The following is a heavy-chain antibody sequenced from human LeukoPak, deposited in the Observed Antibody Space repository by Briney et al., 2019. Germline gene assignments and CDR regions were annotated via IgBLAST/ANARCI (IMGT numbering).Heavy chain of an antibody. CDR1: GFTFSSFW. CDR2: INSVGSST. CDR3: ARSFSGYRDY. Sequence: GGSLRLSCAASGFTFSSFWMHWVRQAPGKGLVWVSRINSVGSSTSYADSVKGRFTISRDNAKNTVYLQMNSLRAEDTAMYYCARSFSGYRDYWGQGTLVTVSS. J-gene: IGHJ4*02. D-gene: IGHD3-22*01. V-gene: IGHV3-74*01.